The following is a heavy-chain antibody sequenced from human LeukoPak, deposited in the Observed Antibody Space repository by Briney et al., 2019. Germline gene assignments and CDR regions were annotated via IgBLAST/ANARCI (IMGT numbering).Heavy chain of an antibody. CDR1: GASFSGYY. Sequence: PSETLSLTCAVYGASFSGYYWSWIRQPPGKGLEWIGEINHSGSTNYNPSLKSRVTISVDTFKNQFSLKLSSVTATDTAVYYCARGGPRYSSNWHNYWGQGILVTVSS. CDR3: ARGGPRYSSNWHNY. J-gene: IGHJ4*02. CDR2: INHSGST. D-gene: IGHD6-13*01. V-gene: IGHV4-34*01.